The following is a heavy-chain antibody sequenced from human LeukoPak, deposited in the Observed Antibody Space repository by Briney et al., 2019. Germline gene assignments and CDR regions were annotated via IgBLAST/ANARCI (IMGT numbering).Heavy chain of an antibody. CDR2: IPSDGSNK. J-gene: IGHJ4*02. Sequence: PGGSLRLSCAASGFTFSSYAMSWVRQAPGKGLEWVTFIPSDGSNKYYADSVKGRFTISRDNAKNSLYLQMNSLRTEDTALYYCGKGPGIAVATVDYWGQGTLVTVSS. V-gene: IGHV3-30*02. CDR3: GKGPGIAVATVDY. D-gene: IGHD6-19*01. CDR1: GFTFSSYA.